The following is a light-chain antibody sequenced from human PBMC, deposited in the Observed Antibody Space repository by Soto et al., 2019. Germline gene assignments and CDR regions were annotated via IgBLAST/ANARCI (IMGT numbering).Light chain of an antibody. V-gene: IGLV2-14*01. CDR2: DVN. J-gene: IGLJ1*01. CDR3: SSYTSNSTYV. Sequence: QSALTQPASVSGSPGQSITISCTGTNSDIGGYNYVTWYQQHPGEAPKLMIFDVNNRPSGVSNRFSGSKSGNTASLTISGLQAEDEADYYCSSYTSNSTYVFGTGTKLTVL. CDR1: NSDIGGYNY.